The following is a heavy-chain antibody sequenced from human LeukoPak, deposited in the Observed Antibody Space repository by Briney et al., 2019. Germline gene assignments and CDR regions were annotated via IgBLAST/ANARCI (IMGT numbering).Heavy chain of an antibody. J-gene: IGHJ4*02. CDR2: IWYDGSNK. CDR3: ARPLHYYDSSGYLYN. Sequence: PGGSLRLSCAASGFTFGSYGMHWVRQAPGKGLEWVAVIWYDGSNKYYADSVKGRFTISRDNSKNTLYLQMNSLRAEDTAVYYCARPLHYYDSSGYLYNWGQGTLVTVSS. CDR1: GFTFGSYG. D-gene: IGHD3-22*01. V-gene: IGHV3-33*01.